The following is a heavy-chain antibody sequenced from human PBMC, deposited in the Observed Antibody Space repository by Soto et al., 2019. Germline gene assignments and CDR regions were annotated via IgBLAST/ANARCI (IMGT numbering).Heavy chain of an antibody. Sequence: RGAALKISGKGCGDSFTSYWSGWVRQMPGEGLEWMGVIHPGDSRTEYSPSFQGQVSISADKSINTAYLQWSSLKASDTAMYYCARHDAYSSSDFRGQGTLVTVSS. V-gene: IGHV5-51*01. CDR1: GDSFTSYW. CDR3: ARHDAYSSSDF. J-gene: IGHJ4*02. D-gene: IGHD6-19*01. CDR2: IHPGDSRT.